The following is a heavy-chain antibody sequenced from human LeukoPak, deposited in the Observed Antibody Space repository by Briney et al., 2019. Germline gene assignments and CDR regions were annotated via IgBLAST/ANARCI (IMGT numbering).Heavy chain of an antibody. V-gene: IGHV3-21*01. CDR1: GFTFSSYS. CDR3: ARGRVVPAAIHYMDV. CDR2: ISSSSSYI. J-gene: IGHJ6*03. Sequence: GGSLRLSCAASGFTFSSYSMNWVRQAPGKGLEWVSSISSSSSYIYYADSVKGRFTISRDNAKNSLYLQMNSLRAEDTAVYYCARGRVVPAAIHYMDVWGKGTTVTVSS. D-gene: IGHD2-2*01.